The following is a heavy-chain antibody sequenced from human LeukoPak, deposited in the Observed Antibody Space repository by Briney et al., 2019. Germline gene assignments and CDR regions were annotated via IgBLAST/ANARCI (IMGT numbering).Heavy chain of an antibody. CDR3: AKRGSVGTLGHFDY. J-gene: IGHJ4*02. Sequence: GGSLRLYCAASGFTFSSYAMSWVRQAPGKGLEWVSGISSNAASTYYVDSVKGRFTISRDNSKNTLFLQMNSLRAEDTAVYYCAKRGSVGTLGHFDYWGQGTLVTVSS. CDR2: ISSNAAST. CDR1: GFTFSSYA. D-gene: IGHD6-13*01. V-gene: IGHV3-23*01.